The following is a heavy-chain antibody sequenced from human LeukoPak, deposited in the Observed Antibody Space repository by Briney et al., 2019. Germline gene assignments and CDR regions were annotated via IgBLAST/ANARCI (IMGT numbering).Heavy chain of an antibody. CDR3: ARDPGVSSGWFFDY. J-gene: IGHJ4*02. D-gene: IGHD6-19*01. CDR1: GFTFSSYA. V-gene: IGHV3-30-3*01. Sequence: GGSQRLSCAASGFTFSSYAMHWVRQAPGKGLEWVAVISYDGSNKYYADSVKGRFTISRDNSKNTLYLQMNSLRAEDTAVYYCARDPGVSSGWFFDYWGQGTLVTVSS. CDR2: ISYDGSNK.